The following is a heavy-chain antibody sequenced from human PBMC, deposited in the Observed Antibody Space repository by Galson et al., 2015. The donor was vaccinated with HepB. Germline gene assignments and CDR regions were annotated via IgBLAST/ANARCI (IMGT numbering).Heavy chain of an antibody. CDR2: ISGSDSST. CDR1: GFTFSSYA. CDR3: AKGAYSANYRCDY. V-gene: IGHV3-23*01. Sequence: SLRLSCAASGFTFSSYAMSWARQAPGKGLEWVSAISGSDSSTNYADSVKGRFTIPRDNSKNTLFLQMNSLRVEDTAVYYCAKGAYSANYRCDYWGQGTLVSVSS. D-gene: IGHD6-13*01. J-gene: IGHJ4*02.